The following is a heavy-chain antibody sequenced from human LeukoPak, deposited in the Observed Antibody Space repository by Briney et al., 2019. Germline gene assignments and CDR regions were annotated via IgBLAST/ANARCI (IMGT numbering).Heavy chain of an antibody. J-gene: IGHJ4*02. D-gene: IGHD3-22*01. CDR3: ARSAINYYDSSDEPFDY. CDR1: GGSISSGGYY. V-gene: IGHV4-31*03. CDR2: IYYSGST. Sequence: RPSETLSLTCTVSGGSISSGGYYWSWIRQHPGKGLEWIGYIYYSGSTYYNPSLKSRVTISVDTSKNQFSLKLSSVTAADTAVYYCARSAINYYDSSDEPFDYWGQGTLVTVSS.